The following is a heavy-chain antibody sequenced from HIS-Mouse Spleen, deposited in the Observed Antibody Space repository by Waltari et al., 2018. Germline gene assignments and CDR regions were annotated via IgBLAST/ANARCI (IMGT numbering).Heavy chain of an antibody. V-gene: IGHV4-39*07. Sequence: QLQLQESGPGLVKPSATLSLPCTVPGGSISSSSYYWGWIRQPPGKGLEWIGSIYYSGSTSYNPSLKSRVTISVDTSKNQFSLKLSSVTAADTAVYYCAREIPYSSSWYDWYFDLWGRGTLVTVSS. CDR1: GGSISSSSYY. CDR3: AREIPYSSSWYDWYFDL. D-gene: IGHD6-13*01. J-gene: IGHJ2*01. CDR2: IYYSGST.